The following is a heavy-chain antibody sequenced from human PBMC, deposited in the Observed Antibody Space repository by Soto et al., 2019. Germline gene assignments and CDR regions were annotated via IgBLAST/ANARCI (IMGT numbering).Heavy chain of an antibody. CDR1: GFSLSTSAVG. J-gene: IGHJ6*02. Sequence: QITLKESGPALVKPTQTLNLTCTFSGFSLSTSAVGVGWIRQPPGKALEWLALIYWDADKRYGPSLKSRPTITRDTSKNEVVLTMTNLDPVDTATYYCAHTWGSGRRIFAMDVWGQGTTVTVSS. CDR2: IYWDADK. V-gene: IGHV2-5*05. D-gene: IGHD3-10*01. CDR3: AHTWGSGRRIFAMDV.